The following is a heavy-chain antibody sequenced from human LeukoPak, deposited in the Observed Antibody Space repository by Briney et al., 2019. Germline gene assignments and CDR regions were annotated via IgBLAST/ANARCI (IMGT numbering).Heavy chain of an antibody. V-gene: IGHV4-38-2*02. D-gene: IGHD6-13*01. J-gene: IGHJ5*02. CDR1: GYSISNSYY. CDR2: IYHSGST. CDR3: ARVVAAAGNNWFDP. Sequence: SETLSLTCTVSGYSISNSYYWGWIRPPPGKWLEWIGNIYHSGSTYYNPSLKSRVTISLDTPNNHFSLNLRSVTAADTAVYYCARVVAAAGNNWFDPWGEGTRVTVSS.